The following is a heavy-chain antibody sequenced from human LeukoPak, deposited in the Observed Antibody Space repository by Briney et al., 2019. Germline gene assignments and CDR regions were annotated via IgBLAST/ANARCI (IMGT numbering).Heavy chain of an antibody. CDR1: GFTFSSYW. J-gene: IGHJ4*02. CDR3: AAGPPAVAVAGNNMGLGY. V-gene: IGHV3-74*01. Sequence: PGGSLRLSCAASGFTFSSYWMHWVRQAPGKGLVWVSRINSDGSSTSYADSVKGRLTISRDNAKNTLYLQMNSLRAEDTAVYYCAAGPPAVAVAGNNMGLGYWGQGTLVTVSS. CDR2: INSDGSST. D-gene: IGHD6-19*01.